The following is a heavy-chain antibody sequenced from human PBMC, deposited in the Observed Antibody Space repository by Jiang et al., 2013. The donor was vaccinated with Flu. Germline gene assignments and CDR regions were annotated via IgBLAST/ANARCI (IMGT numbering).Heavy chain of an antibody. J-gene: IGHJ3*02. D-gene: IGHD2/OR15-2a*01. CDR2: DPSDSYT. V-gene: IGHV5-10-1*01. Sequence: DPSDSYTNYSPSFQGHVTISADKSISTAYLQWSSLKASDTAMYYCARHVSPHDAFDIWGQGTMVTVSS. CDR3: ARHVSPHDAFDI.